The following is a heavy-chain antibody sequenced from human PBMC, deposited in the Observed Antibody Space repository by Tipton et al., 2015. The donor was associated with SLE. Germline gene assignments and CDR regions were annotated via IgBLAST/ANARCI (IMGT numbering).Heavy chain of an antibody. V-gene: IGHV4-31*02. CDR1: GFTFSSNA. D-gene: IGHD1-26*01. CDR3: ARLLVGASLTYYFDT. Sequence: LRLSCAASGFTFSSNAINWVRQTPGKGLEWIGYISYSGSTNYNSSLKSRLTISVDTSKNQFSLKLTSVTAADTAVYHCARLLVGASLTYYFDTWGQGTLVTVSS. J-gene: IGHJ4*02. CDR2: ISYSGST.